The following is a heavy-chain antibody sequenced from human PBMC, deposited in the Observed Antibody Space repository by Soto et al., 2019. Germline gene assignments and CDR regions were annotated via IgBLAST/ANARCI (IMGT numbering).Heavy chain of an antibody. CDR1: GFTFSSYD. CDR2: IGTAGDT. Sequence: GGSLRLSCAASGFTFSSYDMHWVRQATGKGLEWVSAIGTAGDTYYPGSVKGRFTISRENAKNSLYLQMNSLRAEDTAVYYCARVGGNTDYYFDYWGQGTLVTVSS. D-gene: IGHD3-3*01. V-gene: IGHV3-13*01. J-gene: IGHJ4*02. CDR3: ARVGGNTDYYFDY.